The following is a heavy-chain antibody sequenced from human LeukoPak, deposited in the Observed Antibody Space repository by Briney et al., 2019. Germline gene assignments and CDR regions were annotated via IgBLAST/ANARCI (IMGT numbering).Heavy chain of an antibody. CDR3: ARDSSAVDHRAFDI. D-gene: IGHD4-23*01. V-gene: IGHV3-64*01. CDR2: ISSNGGST. Sequence: PGGSLRLSCAASGFTFSSYAMHWVRQAPGKGLEYVSAISSNGGSTYYANSVKGRFTISRDNSKNTLYLQMGSLRAEDMAVYYCARDSSAVDHRAFDIWGQGTMVTVSS. CDR1: GFTFSSYA. J-gene: IGHJ3*02.